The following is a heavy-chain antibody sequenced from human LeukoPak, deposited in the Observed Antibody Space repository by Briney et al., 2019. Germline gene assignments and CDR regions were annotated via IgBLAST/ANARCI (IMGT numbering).Heavy chain of an antibody. J-gene: IGHJ4*02. CDR3: ASPAVRYFDWYGPYYFDY. D-gene: IGHD3-9*01. V-gene: IGHV4-38-2*02. CDR1: GYSISSGYY. Sequence: PSETLSLTCTVSGYSISSGYYWGWIRQPPGKGLEWIGSIYHSGSTYYNPSLKSRVTISVDTSKNQFSLKLSSVTAADTAVYYCASPAVRYFDWYGPYYFDYWGQGTLVTVSS. CDR2: IYHSGST.